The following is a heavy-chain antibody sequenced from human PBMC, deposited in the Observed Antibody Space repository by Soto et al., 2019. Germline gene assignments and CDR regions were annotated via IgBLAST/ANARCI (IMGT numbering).Heavy chain of an antibody. CDR1: GFTFSSYG. J-gene: IGHJ4*02. D-gene: IGHD3-10*01. CDR3: GRGGAMVRGVIINSIDY. CDR2: IWYDGSNK. Sequence: QVQLVESGGGVVQPGRSLRLSCAASGFTFSSYGMHWVRQAPGKGLEWVAVIWYDGSNKYYADSVKGRFTISRDNSKNTLYLQMNSLRAEDTAVYYCGRGGAMVRGVIINSIDYWGQGTLVTVSS. V-gene: IGHV3-33*01.